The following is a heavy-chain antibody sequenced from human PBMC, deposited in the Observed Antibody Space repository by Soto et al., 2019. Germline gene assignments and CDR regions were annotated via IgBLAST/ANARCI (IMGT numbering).Heavy chain of an antibody. D-gene: IGHD3-22*01. V-gene: IGHV1-69*13. CDR2: IIPIFGKA. Sequence: GASVKVSCKASGGTFSSYAISWVRQAPGQGLEWMGGIIPIFGKANYAKKFQGRVTITADESKSTAYMELSSLRSEDTAVYYCARHGGYYYDSSGYSIAYWGQGTMVTVSS. CDR1: GGTFSSYA. CDR3: ARHGGYYYDSSGYSIAY. J-gene: IGHJ4*02.